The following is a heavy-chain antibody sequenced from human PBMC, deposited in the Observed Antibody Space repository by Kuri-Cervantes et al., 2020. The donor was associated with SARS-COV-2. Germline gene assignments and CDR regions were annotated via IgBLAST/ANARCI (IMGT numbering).Heavy chain of an antibody. CDR1: GFSFSNYA. J-gene: IGHJ6*03. Sequence: GGSLRLSCAASGFSFSNYAMHWVRQAPGKGLEWVAVISNNGNNKYYADSVRGRFSVSRDNAKNTLYLQMNSLGPEDTAVYYCARDMTTNSYYYQYMDVWGKGATVTVSS. D-gene: IGHD1-14*01. CDR2: ISNNGNNK. CDR3: ARDMTTNSYYYQYMDV. V-gene: IGHV3-30*14.